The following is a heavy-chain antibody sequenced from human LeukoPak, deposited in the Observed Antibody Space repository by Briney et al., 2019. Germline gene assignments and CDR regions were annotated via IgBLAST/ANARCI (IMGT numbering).Heavy chain of an antibody. Sequence: GGSLRLSCAASGFTFSSYGMHWVRQAPGKGLEWVAFIRYDGSNKYYADSVKGRFTISRDNAKNSLYLQMNSLRAEDTAVYYCARDGRATVTSPPRFVYYYMDVWGKGTTVTVSS. V-gene: IGHV3-30*02. CDR2: IRYDGSNK. D-gene: IGHD4-17*01. CDR3: ARDGRATVTSPPRFVYYYMDV. J-gene: IGHJ6*03. CDR1: GFTFSSYG.